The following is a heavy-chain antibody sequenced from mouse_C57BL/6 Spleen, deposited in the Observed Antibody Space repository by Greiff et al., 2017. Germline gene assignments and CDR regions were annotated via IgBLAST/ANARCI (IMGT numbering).Heavy chain of an antibody. CDR3: ARRWLLLFDY. V-gene: IGHV1-59*01. Sequence: QVQLQQPGAELVRPGTSVKLSCKASGYTFTSYWMHWVKQRPGQGLEWIGVIAPSDSSTNYNQKFKGKATLTVDTSSSTAYMQLSSLTSEDSAVYYCARRWLLLFDYWGQGTTLTVSS. D-gene: IGHD2-3*01. CDR2: IAPSDSST. CDR1: GYTFTSYW. J-gene: IGHJ2*01.